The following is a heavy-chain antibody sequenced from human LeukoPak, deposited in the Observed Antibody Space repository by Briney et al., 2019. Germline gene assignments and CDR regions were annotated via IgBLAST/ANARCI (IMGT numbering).Heavy chain of an antibody. CDR2: IYSGGST. CDR1: GFTVSSNY. J-gene: IGHJ4*02. V-gene: IGHV3-53*05. CDR3: ARDRRSDTAMVTFDY. D-gene: IGHD5-18*01. Sequence: GGSLRLSCAVSGFTVSSNYMSWVRQAPGKGLEWVSVIYSGGSTYYADSAKGRFTISRDNSKNTLYLQMNSLRAEDTAVYYCARDRRSDTAMVTFDYWGQGTLVTVSS.